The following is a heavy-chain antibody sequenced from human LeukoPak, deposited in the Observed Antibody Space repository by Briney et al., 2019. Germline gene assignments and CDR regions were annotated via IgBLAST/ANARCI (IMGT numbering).Heavy chain of an antibody. D-gene: IGHD3-10*01. Sequence: GGSLRLSCAASGFTFSSYWMSWVRQAPGKGLEWVANIKQEGSEKYYADSVKGRFTISRDNAKNSLYLQMNNLRAEDTAVYYCARLVREVTNFESWGQGTLVTVSS. CDR1: GFTFSSYW. V-gene: IGHV3-7*01. CDR2: IKQEGSEK. J-gene: IGHJ4*02. CDR3: ARLVREVTNFES.